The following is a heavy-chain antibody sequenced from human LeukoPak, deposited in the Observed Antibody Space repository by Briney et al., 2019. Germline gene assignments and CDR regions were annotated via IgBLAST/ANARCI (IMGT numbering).Heavy chain of an antibody. J-gene: IGHJ6*02. V-gene: IGHV1-2*02. Sequence: RASVKVSCKASGYTFTGYYMHWVRQAPGQGLEWMGWVNPNSGGTKYAQKFQGRVTMTRDTSISTAYMELSRLRSDDTAVYYCARENWGSPNYSCGMDVWGQGTTVTVSS. CDR2: VNPNSGGT. D-gene: IGHD7-27*01. CDR1: GYTFTGYY. CDR3: ARENWGSPNYSCGMDV.